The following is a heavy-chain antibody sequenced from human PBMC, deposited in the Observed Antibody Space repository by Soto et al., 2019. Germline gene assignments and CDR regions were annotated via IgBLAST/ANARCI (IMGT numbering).Heavy chain of an antibody. D-gene: IGHD5-18*01. CDR3: ARDNGYSYGYNLDH. Sequence: QVQLQESGPGLVKPSETLSLTCTVSGGSISSYYWSWIRQPPGKGLEWIGYIYYSGSTNYNPSLKSRVTISVDTSKNQCSLKLTSVTAADTAVYYCARDNGYSYGYNLDHWGQGTLATVSS. CDR1: GGSISSYY. V-gene: IGHV4-59*01. CDR2: IYYSGST. J-gene: IGHJ4*02.